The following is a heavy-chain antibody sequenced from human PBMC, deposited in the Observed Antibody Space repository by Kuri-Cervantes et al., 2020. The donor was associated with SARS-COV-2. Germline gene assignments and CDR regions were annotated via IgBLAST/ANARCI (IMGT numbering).Heavy chain of an antibody. V-gene: IGHV3-48*03. CDR2: ISSNGNTI. Sequence: GGSLRLSCIASGFLFSSYEMNWVRQAPGKGLEWISYISSNGNTIYYADSVKGRFTISRDNAKNSLYLQMNSLRAEDTAVYYCARRDDFWSGAYFDYWGQGTLVTVSS. J-gene: IGHJ4*02. D-gene: IGHD3-3*01. CDR1: GFLFSSYE. CDR3: ARRDDFWSGAYFDY.